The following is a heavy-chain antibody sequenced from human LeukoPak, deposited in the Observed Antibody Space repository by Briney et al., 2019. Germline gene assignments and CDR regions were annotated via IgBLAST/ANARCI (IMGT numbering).Heavy chain of an antibody. Sequence: GGSLRLSCAASGFTFSSYWMSWVRQAPGKGLEWVANIKQDGSEKYYVDSVKGRFTISRDNAKNSLYLQMNSLRAEDTAVYYCATYPPVGSRGSYSRYYMDVWGKGTTVTVSS. D-gene: IGHD1-26*01. CDR3: ATYPPVGSRGSYSRYYMDV. V-gene: IGHV3-7*01. J-gene: IGHJ6*03. CDR1: GFTFSSYW. CDR2: IKQDGSEK.